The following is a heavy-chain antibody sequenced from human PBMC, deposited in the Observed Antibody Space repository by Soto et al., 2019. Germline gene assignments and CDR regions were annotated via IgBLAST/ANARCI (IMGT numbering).Heavy chain of an antibody. D-gene: IGHD3-10*01. V-gene: IGHV4-4*09. J-gene: IGHJ6*03. Sequence: QVQLQESGPGLVKPSETLSLTCTVSGDSITGFSWIWIRQSPEKGLDWIAYISSSGTAYYNPSLKRRVTVSLDTSQNQLSLHLRSVTAADTALYYCARRAPATMAGGISRPYFVYIDVWGQGTTVTVSS. CDR3: ARRAPATMAGGISRPYFVYIDV. CDR1: GDSITGFS. CDR2: ISSSGTA.